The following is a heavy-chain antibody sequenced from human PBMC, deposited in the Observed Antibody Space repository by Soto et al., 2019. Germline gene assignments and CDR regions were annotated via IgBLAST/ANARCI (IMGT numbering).Heavy chain of an antibody. CDR3: ARVPHPHYDCWSGYLKRPNWFDP. D-gene: IGHD3-3*01. CDR1: GFTFSSYG. Sequence: QVQLVESGGGVVQPGRSLRLSCAASGFTFSSYGMHWVRQAPGKGLEWVAVIWYDGSNKYYADSVKGRFTISRDNSKNTLYLQMNILRAEDTAVYYCARVPHPHYDCWSGYLKRPNWFDPWGQGTLVTVSS. CDR2: IWYDGSNK. V-gene: IGHV3-33*01. J-gene: IGHJ5*02.